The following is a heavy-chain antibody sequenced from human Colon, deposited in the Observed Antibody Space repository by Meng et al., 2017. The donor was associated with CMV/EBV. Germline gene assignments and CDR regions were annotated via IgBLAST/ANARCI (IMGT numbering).Heavy chain of an antibody. J-gene: IGHJ6*02. CDR1: GGSISSYY. D-gene: IGHD3-16*01. Sequence: SETLSLTCTVSGGSISSYYWSWIRQPPGKGLEWIGYIYYSGSTNYNPSLKSRVTISVDTSKNQFSLKLSSVTAADTAVYSCARDLGLTSRGGRGMDVWGQGTTVTVSS. CDR3: ARDLGLTSRGGRGMDV. V-gene: IGHV4-59*01. CDR2: IYYSGST.